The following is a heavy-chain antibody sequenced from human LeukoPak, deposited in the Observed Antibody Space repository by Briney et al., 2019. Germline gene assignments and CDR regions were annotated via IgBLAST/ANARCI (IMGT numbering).Heavy chain of an antibody. J-gene: IGHJ4*02. Sequence: SLRLSCAAPGFTFADYPMHWVRQVLGKSLEWVASINGKSTILGHADSVKGRFTTSRDNAKTTPLLQMDSLKAEDTAFYYCATQISTSAGGAYDSWGQGTLVTVSS. D-gene: IGHD2/OR15-2a*01. CDR2: INGKSTIL. CDR1: GFTFADYP. V-gene: IGHV3-9*01. CDR3: ATQISTSAGGAYDS.